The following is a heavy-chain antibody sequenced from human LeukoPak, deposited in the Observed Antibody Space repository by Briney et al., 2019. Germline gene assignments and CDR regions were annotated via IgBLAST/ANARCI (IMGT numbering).Heavy chain of an antibody. CDR2: ISSSSSTT. V-gene: IGHV3-48*01. CDR3: ARGPETNTYGIFH. J-gene: IGHJ4*02. CDR1: GFTFSSYS. Sequence: GGSLRLSCAASGFTFSSYSMNWVRQAPGKGLEWVSYISSSSSTTHYADSVKGRFTISRDNAKNSLYLQMNSLRAEDTAVYYCARGPETNTYGIFHWGQGTLVTVSS. D-gene: IGHD5-18*01.